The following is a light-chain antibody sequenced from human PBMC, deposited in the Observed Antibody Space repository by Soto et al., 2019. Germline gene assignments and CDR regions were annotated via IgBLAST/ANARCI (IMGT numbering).Light chain of an antibody. CDR2: AAS. V-gene: IGKV1-9*01. J-gene: IGKJ1*01. CDR3: QKLNTYPLT. Sequence: DIQLTQSPSFLSASVGDRVTITCRASQGISSYLAWYQQKPGKAPKLLIYAASTLQSGVPSRFSGSGSGTEFSLTISSRQPEDFATYYCQKLNTYPLTFGQGTKVEVK. CDR1: QGISSY.